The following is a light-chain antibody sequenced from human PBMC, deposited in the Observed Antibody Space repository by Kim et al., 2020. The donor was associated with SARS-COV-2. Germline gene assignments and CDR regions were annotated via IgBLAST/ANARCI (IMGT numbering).Light chain of an antibody. J-gene: IGLJ3*02. CDR3: QAWDSSTAV. Sequence: SYELTQPPSVSVSPGQTASITCSGDKLGNKYACWYQQKPGQSPVLVIYQDSKRPSRIPERFSGSNSGNTATLTITGTQAMDEADYYCQAWDSSTAVFGGGTQLTVL. V-gene: IGLV3-1*01. CDR2: QDS. CDR1: KLGNKY.